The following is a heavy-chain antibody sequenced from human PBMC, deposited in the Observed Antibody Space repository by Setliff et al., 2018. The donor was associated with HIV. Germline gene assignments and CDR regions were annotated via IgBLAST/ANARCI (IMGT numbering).Heavy chain of an antibody. Sequence: SETLSLTCTVSGDSISGGSSYWSWIRQPAGKGLEWIGRIYTSGSTNYNPSLKSRVTISVDTSKNQFSLKMNSATAADTALYYCVRGAEGVAAGAIYFYMGVWGKGTTVTVSS. CDR1: GDSISGGSSY. D-gene: IGHD2-8*01. CDR3: VRGAEGVAAGAIYFYMGV. V-gene: IGHV4-61*02. CDR2: IYTSGST. J-gene: IGHJ6*03.